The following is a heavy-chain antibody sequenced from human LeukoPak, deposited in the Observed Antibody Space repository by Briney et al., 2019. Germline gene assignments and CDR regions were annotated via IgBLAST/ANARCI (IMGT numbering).Heavy chain of an antibody. CDR2: IVGSGGIT. Sequence: GGSLRLSCVASGLTFGSFAIYWIRQAPGKGLEWVSGIVGSGGITYYADSVQGRFIISRDNSKNTVYLQMNSLRDEDTGIYYCAKTTVGYSSGRYPGWPADAWGQGVPVTVSS. D-gene: IGHD6-19*01. V-gene: IGHV3-23*01. CDR3: AKTTVGYSSGRYPGWPADA. CDR1: GLTFGSFA. J-gene: IGHJ5*02.